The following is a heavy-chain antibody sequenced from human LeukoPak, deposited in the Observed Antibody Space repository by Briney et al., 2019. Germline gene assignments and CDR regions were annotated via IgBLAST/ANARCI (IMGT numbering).Heavy chain of an antibody. V-gene: IGHV1-8*01. CDR3: ARGLNVGTFSSCRFAPSIGMDV. J-gene: IGHJ6*02. Sequence: ASVKVSCKASGYTFTSSDINWVRQATGQGLEWMGWMNPNSGNTGYAQKFQGRVTMTRNTSISTAYMELSSLRSEDTAVYYCARGLNVGTFSSCRFAPSIGMDVWGQGTTVTVSS. CDR1: GYTFTSSD. CDR2: MNPNSGNT. D-gene: IGHD6-13*01.